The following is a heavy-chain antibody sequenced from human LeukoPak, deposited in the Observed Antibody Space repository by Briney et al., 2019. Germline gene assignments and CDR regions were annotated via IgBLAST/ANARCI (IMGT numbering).Heavy chain of an antibody. CDR1: VFTFTSYA. CDR3: ANQPRLSSITEY. J-gene: IGHJ4*02. V-gene: IGHV3-23*01. D-gene: IGHD1-14*01. Sequence: GGSLRLSCAASVFTFTSYAMNSGRQAPRQGVGWVSGISGHGSNTYYADSVTGRFTISGENSKKTTYLQMNSLRAEHTALQYIANQPRLSSITEYWGEGTRVTVSS. CDR2: ISGHGSNT.